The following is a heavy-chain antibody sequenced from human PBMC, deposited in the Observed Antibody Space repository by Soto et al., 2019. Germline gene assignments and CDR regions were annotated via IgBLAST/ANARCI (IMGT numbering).Heavy chain of an antibody. D-gene: IGHD3-10*01. Sequence: SLRLSCAASGFTFSSYAMGWVRQAPGKGLEWVSSISGSGRNSYYTGSVKGRFTSSRDSSKNTLYLQMNSLRAEDTAVYYCTKQNPDYYGSGGYSAYWGQGTQVTVSS. J-gene: IGHJ4*02. CDR3: TKQNPDYYGSGGYSAY. CDR2: ISGSGRNS. CDR1: GFTFSSYA. V-gene: IGHV3-23*01.